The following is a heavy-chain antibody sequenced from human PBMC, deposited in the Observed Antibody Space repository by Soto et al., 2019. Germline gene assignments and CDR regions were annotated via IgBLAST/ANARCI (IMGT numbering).Heavy chain of an antibody. CDR2: LTGGSDVT. V-gene: IGHV3-23*01. Sequence: GGSLRLSCAASGFIVSSYAMSWVRQAPGKGLEWVSTLTGGSDVTNYADSVKGRCTISRDNSKNTLYLQINSLRPEDTAVYYCARDLHMAVAGTLGYWGKEALVTLSS. J-gene: IGHJ4*02. CDR1: GFIVSSYA. D-gene: IGHD6-19*01. CDR3: ARDLHMAVAGTLGY.